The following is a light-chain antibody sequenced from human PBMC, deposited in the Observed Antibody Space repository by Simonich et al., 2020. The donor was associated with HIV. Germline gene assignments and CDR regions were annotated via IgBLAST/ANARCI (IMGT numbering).Light chain of an antibody. V-gene: IGKV3-20*01. CDR2: GAS. CDR1: QSVRNHY. CDR3: QQYGSSPLT. Sequence: EIVLKPSPGTLSLSPGERATLSCRASQSVRNHYLTWYQQKPGHPHRLLIYGASRRATCIPERFSGSGSGTDFILTISRLEPEDFAVYYCQQYGSSPLTFGGGTKVEIK. J-gene: IGKJ4*01.